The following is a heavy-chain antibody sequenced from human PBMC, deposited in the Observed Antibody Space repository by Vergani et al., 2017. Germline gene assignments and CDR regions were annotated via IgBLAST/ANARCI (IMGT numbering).Heavy chain of an antibody. Sequence: QVQLQESGPGLVKPSETLSLTCTVSGDSISDSGYHWGWIRQSPGKGLEWIGYIYSTGSTNYNPSLNSRVTMSVDTSKNQFSLKLRSVTAADTAVYFCARVMYRDEASTGYRLEGMDIWGQGTTVTISS. CDR1: GDSISDSGYH. V-gene: IGHV4-61*08. D-gene: IGHD3-9*01. J-gene: IGHJ6*02. CDR3: ARVMYRDEASTGYRLEGMDI. CDR2: IYSTGST.